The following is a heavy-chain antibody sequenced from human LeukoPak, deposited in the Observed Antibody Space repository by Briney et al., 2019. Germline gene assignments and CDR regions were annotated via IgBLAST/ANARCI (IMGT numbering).Heavy chain of an antibody. V-gene: IGHV3-21*01. CDR2: ISSSSTYI. Sequence: GGSLRLSCAASGFTFSTYWMNWVRQAPGKGLEWVSSISSSSTYIYYADSVKGRFTISRDNAKNSLYLQMNSLRAEDTAVYYCARDRTTMVRDYYYYMDVWGKGTTVTVSS. CDR1: GFTFSTYW. J-gene: IGHJ6*03. CDR3: ARDRTTMVRDYYYYMDV. D-gene: IGHD3-10*01.